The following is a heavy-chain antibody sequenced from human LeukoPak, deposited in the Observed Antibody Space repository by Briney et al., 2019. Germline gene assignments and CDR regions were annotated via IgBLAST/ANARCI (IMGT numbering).Heavy chain of an antibody. Sequence: PSETLSLTCTVSGDSISSYYWSWIRQPAGKGLEWIGRIYTSGSTNYNPSLKSRVTISVDKSKNQFSLKLSSVTAADTALYYCARDVAGRDGSLRYFDVWGRGTLVTVSS. D-gene: IGHD5-24*01. J-gene: IGHJ2*01. CDR3: ARDVAGRDGSLRYFDV. CDR2: IYTSGST. CDR1: GDSISSYY. V-gene: IGHV4-4*07.